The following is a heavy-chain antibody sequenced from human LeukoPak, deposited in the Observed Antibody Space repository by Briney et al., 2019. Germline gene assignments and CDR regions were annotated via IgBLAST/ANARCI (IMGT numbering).Heavy chain of an antibody. J-gene: IGHJ4*02. CDR1: GYTFTGYH. Sequence: ASVKVSCKASGYTFTGYHMHWVRQAPGHGLEWMGLINPKSGDTNSAQKFQGRVTMTRDTYISTAYMELSSLTSGDAAVYYCARGGSSGWSLSDYCGQGTLVTVPS. D-gene: IGHD6-19*01. CDR2: INPKSGDT. CDR3: ARGGSSGWSLSDY. V-gene: IGHV1-2*02.